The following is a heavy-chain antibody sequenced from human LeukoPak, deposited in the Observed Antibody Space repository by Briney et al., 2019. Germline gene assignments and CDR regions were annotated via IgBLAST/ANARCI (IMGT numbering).Heavy chain of an antibody. CDR2: IYPGDSRT. V-gene: IGHV5-51*01. J-gene: IGHJ5*02. Sequence: GEPLKISCKGSGSPFTSYWIGWVRQPPGKGLEWTGVIYPGDSRTRYNPSFEAQVTISAAKSINTASLQWSSLKASDTAMYYCACREFYSPWPGPSGQGTLVSVSS. D-gene: IGHD5-18*01. CDR3: ACREFYSPWPGP. CDR1: GSPFTSYW.